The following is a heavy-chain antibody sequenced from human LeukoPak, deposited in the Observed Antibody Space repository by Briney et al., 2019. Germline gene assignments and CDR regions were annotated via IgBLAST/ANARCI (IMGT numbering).Heavy chain of an antibody. Sequence: GGSLRLSCAASGFTFTNYAMHWVRQAPGKGLEWVAVISYDGSNKYYANSVKGRFTISRDNSKNTLYLQMNSLRADDTAVYHCARTDYYGSPWGQGTLVTVSS. CDR1: GFTFTNYA. D-gene: IGHD3-10*01. CDR3: ARTDYYGSP. CDR2: ISYDGSNK. J-gene: IGHJ5*02. V-gene: IGHV3-30*04.